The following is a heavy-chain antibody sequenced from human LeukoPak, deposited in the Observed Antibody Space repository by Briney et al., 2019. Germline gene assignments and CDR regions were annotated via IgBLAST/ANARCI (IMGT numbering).Heavy chain of an antibody. D-gene: IGHD3-3*01. CDR3: AKLPGITIFGVAKFDP. Sequence: GGSLRLSCAASGFTFSSYAMSWVRQAPGKGLERVSAISGSGGSAYYADSVSGRFTISRHNYKNTLYLQMNSLTAEDTAVHYCAKLPGITIFGVAKFDPWGQGTLVTVSS. CDR1: GFTFSSYA. V-gene: IGHV3-23*01. J-gene: IGHJ5*02. CDR2: ISGSGGSA.